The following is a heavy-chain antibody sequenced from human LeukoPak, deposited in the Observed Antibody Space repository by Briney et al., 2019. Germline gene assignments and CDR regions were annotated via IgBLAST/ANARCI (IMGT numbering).Heavy chain of an antibody. CDR2: ISTSASTI. V-gene: IGHV3-48*03. CDR3: ATSRGSWPDYFDY. Sequence: GGSLRLSCAVSRFTFSSYEMNWVRQAPGKGLEWVSYISTSASTIYYADSVKGRFTISRDNAKNSLYLQMNSLRAEDTAVYYCATSRGSWPDYFDYRGQGTLVTVSS. D-gene: IGHD6-13*01. CDR1: RFTFSSYE. J-gene: IGHJ4*02.